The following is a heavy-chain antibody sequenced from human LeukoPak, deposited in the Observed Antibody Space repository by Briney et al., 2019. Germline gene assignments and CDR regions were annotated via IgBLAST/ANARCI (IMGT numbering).Heavy chain of an antibody. CDR2: INTDGSDT. Sequence: PGGSLRLSCAASGFTFNIYWMDWVRQTPGKGLIWVSRINTDGSDTTYADSVKGRFTISKDNAKNTLYLQMNSLRAGDTAVYYCARGCSGGSCYDNWGQGTLVTVSS. J-gene: IGHJ4*02. V-gene: IGHV3-74*01. CDR3: ARGCSGGSCYDN. CDR1: GFTFNIYW. D-gene: IGHD2-15*01.